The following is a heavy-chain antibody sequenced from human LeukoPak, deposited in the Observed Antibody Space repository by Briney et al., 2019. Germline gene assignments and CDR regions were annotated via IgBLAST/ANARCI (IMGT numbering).Heavy chain of an antibody. J-gene: IGHJ4*02. CDR1: GGTFSSYA. V-gene: IGHV1-69*13. D-gene: IGHD3-22*01. CDR2: IIPIFGTA. Sequence: RASVKVSCKASGGTFSSYAISWVRQAPGQGLEWMGGIIPIFGTANYAQKFQGRVTITADESTSTAYMELSSLRSEDTAVYYCAKGEGPMIVVVITHFDYWGQGTLVTVSS. CDR3: AKGEGPMIVVVITHFDY.